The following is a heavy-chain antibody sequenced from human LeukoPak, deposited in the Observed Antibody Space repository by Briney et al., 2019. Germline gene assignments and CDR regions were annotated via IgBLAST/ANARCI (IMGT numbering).Heavy chain of an antibody. D-gene: IGHD6-13*01. CDR3: AREASSSWYSYYYYYMDV. V-gene: IGHV3-7*01. CDR1: GFTFSSYW. Sequence: GGSLGLSCAASGFTFSSYWMSWVRQAPGKGLEWVANIKQDGSEKYYVDSVKGRFTISRDNAKNSLYLQMNSLRAEDTAVYYCAREASSSWYSYYYYYMDVWGKGTTVTISS. CDR2: IKQDGSEK. J-gene: IGHJ6*03.